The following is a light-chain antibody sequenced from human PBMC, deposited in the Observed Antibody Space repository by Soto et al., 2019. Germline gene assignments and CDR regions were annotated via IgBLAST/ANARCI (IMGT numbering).Light chain of an antibody. Sequence: EVVLTHSLGTLSLSPWERATLSFSASQSVSSSYLAWYQQKPGQAPRLLIYGASSRATGIPDRFSGSGSGTDFTLTISRLEPDDFPVYYCHQRSHPITFGQGTNVDI. CDR2: GAS. CDR1: QSVSSSY. J-gene: IGKJ1*01. CDR3: HQRSHPIT. V-gene: IGKV3-20*01.